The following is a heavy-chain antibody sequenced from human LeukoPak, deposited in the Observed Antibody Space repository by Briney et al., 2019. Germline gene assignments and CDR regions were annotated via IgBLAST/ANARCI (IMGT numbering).Heavy chain of an antibody. CDR3: ARDLGDYVGYDAFDI. V-gene: IGHV3-48*03. J-gene: IGHJ3*02. D-gene: IGHD4-17*01. CDR2: ITGSGGKT. Sequence: GGSLRLSCAASGFTVSSNYMNWVRQAPGRGLEWLSYITGSGGKTYYADSVKGRFTISRDNANKLLFLHMNSLRAEDTAVYYCARDLGDYVGYDAFDIWGQGTMVTVSS. CDR1: GFTVSSNY.